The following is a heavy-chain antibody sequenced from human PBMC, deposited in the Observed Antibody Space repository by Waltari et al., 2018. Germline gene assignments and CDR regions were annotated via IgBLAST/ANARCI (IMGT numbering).Heavy chain of an antibody. Sequence: EVQLVESGGGLIQPGGSLRLSCAASGFTVSSNYMSWVRQAPGKGLEWVSVIYSGGSTYYADSVKGRFTISRDNSKNTLYLQMNSLRAEDTAVYYCARSEDSSGYFLFGYWGQGTLVTVSS. J-gene: IGHJ4*02. CDR1: GFTVSSNY. V-gene: IGHV3-53*01. CDR3: ARSEDSSGYFLFGY. CDR2: IYSGGST. D-gene: IGHD3-22*01.